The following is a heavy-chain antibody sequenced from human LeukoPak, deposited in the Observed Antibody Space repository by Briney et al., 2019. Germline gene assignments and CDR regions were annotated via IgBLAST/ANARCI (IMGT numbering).Heavy chain of an antibody. CDR2: IYPGDSVT. CDR3: ASQRQGAYYDSTGYPNDAFDI. J-gene: IGHJ3*02. CDR1: GYRFTNYW. V-gene: IGHV5-51*01. D-gene: IGHD3-22*01. Sequence: GEALKISCKGSGYRFTNYWIGWVRQMPGKGLEWMGIIYPGDSVTRYSPSFQGQVTISADKSISTAYLQWSSLKASDTAIYYCASQRQGAYYDSTGYPNDAFDIWGQGTMVTVSS.